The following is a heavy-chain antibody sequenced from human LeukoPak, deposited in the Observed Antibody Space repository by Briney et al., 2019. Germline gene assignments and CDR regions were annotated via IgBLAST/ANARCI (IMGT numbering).Heavy chain of an antibody. CDR1: GFTFSSYG. CDR3: ARERSYGSGSYGFDY. V-gene: IGHV3-30*02. D-gene: IGHD3-10*01. Sequence: GGSLRLSCAASGFTFSSYGMHWVRQAPAKGLEWVAFIRYDSTDKYYADSVKGRFTISRDNSKNTLYLQMNSLRAEDTAVYYCARERSYGSGSYGFDYWGQGTLVTVSS. J-gene: IGHJ4*02. CDR2: IRYDSTDK.